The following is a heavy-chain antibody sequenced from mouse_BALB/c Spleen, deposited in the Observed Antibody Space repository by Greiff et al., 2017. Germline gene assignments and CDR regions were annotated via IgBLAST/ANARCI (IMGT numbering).Heavy chain of an antibody. J-gene: IGHJ4*01. D-gene: IGHD2-4*01. V-gene: IGHV3-2*02. CDR2: ISYSGST. CDR3: ARSGDYGYYYAMDY. Sequence: EVQLVESGPGLVKPSQSLSLTCTVTGYSITSDYAWTWIRQFPGNKLEWMGYISYSGSTSYNPSLKSRISITRDTSKNQFFLQLNSVTTEDTATYYCARSGDYGYYYAMDYWGQGTSVTVSS. CDR1: GYSITSDYA.